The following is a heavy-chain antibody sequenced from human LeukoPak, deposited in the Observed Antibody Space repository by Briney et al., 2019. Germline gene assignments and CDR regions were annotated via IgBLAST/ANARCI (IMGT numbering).Heavy chain of an antibody. CDR1: GFTFSSYW. CDR3: AKGSKLVVITRDHYMAV. V-gene: IGHV3-30*02. D-gene: IGHD3-22*01. Sequence: PGGSLRLSCAASGFTFSSYWMHWVRQAPGKGLEWVAFIRHDGSNKYYADSVKGRFTISRDNSKNTLYLQMNSLRAGDTAVYYCAKGSKLVVITRDHYMAVWGKGTTVTISS. J-gene: IGHJ6*03. CDR2: IRHDGSNK.